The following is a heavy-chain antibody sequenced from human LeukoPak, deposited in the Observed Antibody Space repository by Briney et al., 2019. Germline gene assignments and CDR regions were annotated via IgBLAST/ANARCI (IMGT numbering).Heavy chain of an antibody. CDR2: IKLDGSEE. V-gene: IGHV3-7*04. CDR3: AWGSGRVFVS. D-gene: IGHD6-19*01. Sequence: PGGSLRLSCAASGFISNNDWMSWFRQAPGKGLEWVANIKLDGSEEYYVDSVKGRFTISRDNAKNSLYLQMNSLRAEDTAVYYCAWGSGRVFVSWGQGTLVTVSS. CDR1: GFISNNDW. J-gene: IGHJ4*02.